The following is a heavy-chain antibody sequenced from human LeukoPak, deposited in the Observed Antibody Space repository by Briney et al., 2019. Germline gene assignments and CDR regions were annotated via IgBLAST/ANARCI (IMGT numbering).Heavy chain of an antibody. CDR3: ARGIVGATNDY. CDR2: ISSSSSYI. D-gene: IGHD1-26*01. Sequence: GGSLRLSCAASGFTFSNAWMSWVRQAPGKGLEWVSSISSSSSYIYYADSVKGRFTISRDNAKNSLYLQMNSLRAEDTAVYYCARGIVGATNDYWGQGTLVTVSS. V-gene: IGHV3-21*01. CDR1: GFTFSNAW. J-gene: IGHJ4*02.